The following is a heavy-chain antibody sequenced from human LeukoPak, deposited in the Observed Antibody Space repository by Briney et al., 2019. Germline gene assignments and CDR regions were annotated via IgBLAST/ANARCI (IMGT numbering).Heavy chain of an antibody. D-gene: IGHD3-10*01. CDR2: ISAYNGNT. V-gene: IGHV1-18*01. CDR1: GYTFTNYD. J-gene: IGHJ4*02. CDR3: ARDLDQYNGRFGGFGHDF. Sequence: ASVKVSCKASGYTFTNYDINWVRQAPGQGLEWMGWISAYNGNTNYAQSLQGRVTMTTDTSTSTVYMEMRSLTSDDTAVYYCARDLDQYNGRFGGFGHDFWGQGTLVTVSS.